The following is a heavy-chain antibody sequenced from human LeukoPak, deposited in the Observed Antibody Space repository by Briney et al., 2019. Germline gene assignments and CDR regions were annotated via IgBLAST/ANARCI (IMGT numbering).Heavy chain of an antibody. J-gene: IGHJ6*04. CDR2: INPNSGGT. V-gene: IGHV1-2*02. Sequence: ASVKVSCKASGYTFTGYYMHWVRQAPGQWLEWMGWINPNSGGTNYAQKFQGRVTMTRDTSISTAYMELSRLRSDDTAVYYCASRTYSSSSGMDVWGKGTTVTVSS. CDR1: GYTFTGYY. CDR3: ASRTYSSSSGMDV. D-gene: IGHD6-6*01.